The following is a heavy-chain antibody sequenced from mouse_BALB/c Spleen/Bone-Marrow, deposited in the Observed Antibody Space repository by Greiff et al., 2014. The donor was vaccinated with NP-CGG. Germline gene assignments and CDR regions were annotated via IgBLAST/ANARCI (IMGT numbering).Heavy chain of an antibody. Sequence: EVQLQQSGPELVKPGASVKMSCKASGYTFTNYVMHWVKQKPGQGLEWIGYISPYNDGTKYNEKFKGKATLTSDKSSSTAYMDLSSLTSEDSAIYYCARVYYGYDGTSSWFAYWGQGTLVTVSA. CDR1: GYTFTNYV. CDR3: ARVYYGYDGTSSWFAY. J-gene: IGHJ3*01. V-gene: IGHV1-14*01. CDR2: ISPYNDGT. D-gene: IGHD2-2*01.